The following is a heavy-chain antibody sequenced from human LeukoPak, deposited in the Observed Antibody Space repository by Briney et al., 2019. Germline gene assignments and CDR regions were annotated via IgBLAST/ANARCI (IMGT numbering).Heavy chain of an antibody. CDR3: ARDFPMIVVVNAFDI. D-gene: IGHD3-22*01. CDR1: GFTFSSYS. Sequence: GGSLRLSCAASGFTFSSYSMNWVRQAPGKGLEWVSSISSSSSYIYYADSVKGRFTISRDNAKNSLYLQTNSLRAEDTAVYYCARDFPMIVVVNAFDIWGQGTMVTVSS. CDR2: ISSSSSYI. V-gene: IGHV3-21*01. J-gene: IGHJ3*02.